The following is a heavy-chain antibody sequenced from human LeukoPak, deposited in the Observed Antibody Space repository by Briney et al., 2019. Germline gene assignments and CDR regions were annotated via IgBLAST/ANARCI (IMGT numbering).Heavy chain of an antibody. J-gene: IGHJ5*02. CDR3: ARSRIVLADSLDP. CDR1: GGSISGYY. V-gene: IGHV4-4*07. D-gene: IGHD6-19*01. Sequence: SETLSLTCTVSGGSISGYYWNWIRQSAGKGLEWIGRIFHSGSTNYNPFLNSRVTMSVDTSKNQFSLKLSSVTAADTAVYYCARSRIVLADSLDPWGQGTLVTVSS. CDR2: IFHSGST.